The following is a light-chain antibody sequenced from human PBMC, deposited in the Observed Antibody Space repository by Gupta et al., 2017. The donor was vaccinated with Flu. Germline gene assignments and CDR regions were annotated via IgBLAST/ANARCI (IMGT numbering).Light chain of an antibody. J-gene: IGKJ1*01. CDR2: RAS. CDR1: QNIRSY. CDR3: QQSNSAPWT. Sequence: GDTVIITCRASQNIRSYLNWYQQKAGKAPKLLIDRASSLRSGVPARFSGSGSGTDFTLTISSLQPEDFATYYCQQSNSAPWTFGQGTKVETK. V-gene: IGKV1-39*01.